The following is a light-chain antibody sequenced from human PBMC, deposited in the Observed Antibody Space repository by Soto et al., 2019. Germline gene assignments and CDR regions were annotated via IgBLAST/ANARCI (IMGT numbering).Light chain of an antibody. CDR1: HNDIGTYDY. CDR3: SSLTSNRIYV. V-gene: IGLV2-14*03. J-gene: IGLJ1*01. CDR2: GVT. Sequence: VLTQPTSVSGSPGQSITISCTGNHNDIGTYDYVSWYQQHPGRAPRLLIHGVTTRPSGISGRFSASKSGLTASLTISGLQPEDEADYYCSSLTSNRIYVFGPGTKVTVL.